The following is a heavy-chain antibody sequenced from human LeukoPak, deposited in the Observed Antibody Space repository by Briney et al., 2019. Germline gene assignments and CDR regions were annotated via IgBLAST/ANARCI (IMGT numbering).Heavy chain of an antibody. Sequence: GESLKISCKASGYTFISYWIAWVRQMPGKGPEWMGVTFPDDSDTRYSPSFQGQVTISADKSISTAYLQWSSLKASDTAMYYCARLYPPIYDSSGYYYVWYFDYWGQGTLVTVSS. V-gene: IGHV5-51*01. D-gene: IGHD3-22*01. CDR3: ARLYPPIYDSSGYYYVWYFDY. J-gene: IGHJ4*02. CDR1: GYTFISYW. CDR2: TFPDDSDT.